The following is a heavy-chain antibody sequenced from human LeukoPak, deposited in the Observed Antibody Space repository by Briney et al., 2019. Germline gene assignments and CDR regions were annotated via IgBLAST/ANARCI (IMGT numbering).Heavy chain of an antibody. V-gene: IGHV4-39*07. Sequence: SETLSLTCTVSGGSISSSSYYWGWIRQPPGKGLEWIGSIYYSGSTYYNPSLKSRVTISVDTSKNQFSLKLSSVTAADTAAYYCARDGYNPYDMDFERYYYYYMDVWGKGTTVTVSS. CDR2: IYYSGST. CDR3: ARDGYNPYDMDFERYYYYYMDV. CDR1: GGSISSSSYY. D-gene: IGHD3-22*01. J-gene: IGHJ6*03.